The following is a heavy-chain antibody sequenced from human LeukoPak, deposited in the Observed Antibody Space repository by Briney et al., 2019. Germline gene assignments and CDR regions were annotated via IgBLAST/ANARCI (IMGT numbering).Heavy chain of an antibody. Sequence: SETLSLTCTVSGGSISSYYWSWIRQPAGKGLEWIGRIYTSGSTNYNPSLKSRVTMSVDTSKNQFSLKLSSVTAADTAVYYCARDVRSGWCAYFDYWGQGTLVTVSS. J-gene: IGHJ4*02. CDR2: IYTSGST. CDR3: ARDVRSGWCAYFDY. D-gene: IGHD6-19*01. V-gene: IGHV4-4*07. CDR1: GGSISSYY.